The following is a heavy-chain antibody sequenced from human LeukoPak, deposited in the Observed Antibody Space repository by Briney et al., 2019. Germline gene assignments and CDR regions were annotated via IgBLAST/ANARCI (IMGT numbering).Heavy chain of an antibody. CDR3: ARDDGISSNFDY. V-gene: IGHV1-2*02. Sequence: ASVKVSCKASGYTFTRYYIHWVRQAPGQGLEWMGWINPNSCGTKYAQKFQGRITMTRDTSISTAYMELSTLRSDDTAVYYCARDDGISSNFDYWGQGTLVTVSS. CDR2: INPNSCGT. D-gene: IGHD2-2*01. J-gene: IGHJ4*02. CDR1: GYTFTRYY.